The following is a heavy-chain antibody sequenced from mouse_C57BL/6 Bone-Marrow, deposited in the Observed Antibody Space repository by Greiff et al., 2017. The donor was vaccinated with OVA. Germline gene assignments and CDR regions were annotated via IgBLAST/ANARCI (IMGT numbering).Heavy chain of an antibody. V-gene: IGHV1-82*01. Sequence: QVQLQQSGPELVKPGASVKISCKASGYAFSSSWMNWVKQRPGKGLEWIGRIYPGDGDTNYNGKFKGKATLTADKSSSTAYMQLSSLSSEDSAVYFCAITGTRRYFDVWGTGTTVTVSS. CDR3: AITGTRRYFDV. CDR1: GYAFSSSW. D-gene: IGHD4-1*01. CDR2: IYPGDGDT. J-gene: IGHJ1*03.